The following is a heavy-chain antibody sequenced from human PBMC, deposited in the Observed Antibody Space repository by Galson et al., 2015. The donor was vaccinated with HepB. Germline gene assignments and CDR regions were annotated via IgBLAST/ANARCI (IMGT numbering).Heavy chain of an antibody. CDR3: ARPGYSSSWYFFDY. V-gene: IGHV3-48*02. Sequence: SLRLSCAASGFTFSSYSMNWVRQAPGKGLEWVSYISSSSSTIYYADSVKGRFTISRDNAKNSLYLQMNSLRDEDTAVYYCARPGYSSSWYFFDYWGQGTLVTVSS. J-gene: IGHJ4*02. CDR1: GFTFSSYS. D-gene: IGHD6-13*01. CDR2: ISSSSSTI.